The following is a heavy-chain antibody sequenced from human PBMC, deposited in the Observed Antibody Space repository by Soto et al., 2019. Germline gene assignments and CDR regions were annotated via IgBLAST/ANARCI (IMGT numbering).Heavy chain of an antibody. CDR3: AHMTGFDY. J-gene: IGHJ4*02. Sequence: EVQLLESGGALVQPGGSLRLSCAASGFTFSSTAMSWVRQAPGKGLEWVSTISGNGGTTYYADSVRGRLTISRDNSKNTVYLQMNSLTGEDTAVSYCAHMTGFDYWGQGTLVTVSS. CDR1: GFTFSSTA. V-gene: IGHV3-23*01. D-gene: IGHD3-9*01. CDR2: ISGNGGTT.